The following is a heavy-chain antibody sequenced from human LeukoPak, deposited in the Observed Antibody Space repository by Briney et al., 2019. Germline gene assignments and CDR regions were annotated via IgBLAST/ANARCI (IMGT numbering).Heavy chain of an antibody. J-gene: IGHJ3*02. CDR3: ASPVYYYDSSGYYYAFDI. CDR1: GYSFTSYW. Sequence: GESLKISCKGSGYSFTSYWIGWVRQMPGKGLEWMGIIYPSDSDTRYSPSFQGQVTISADKSISTAYLQWSSLKASDTAMYYCASPVYYYDSSGYYYAFDIWGQGTMVTVSS. CDR2: IYPSDSDT. V-gene: IGHV5-51*01. D-gene: IGHD3-22*01.